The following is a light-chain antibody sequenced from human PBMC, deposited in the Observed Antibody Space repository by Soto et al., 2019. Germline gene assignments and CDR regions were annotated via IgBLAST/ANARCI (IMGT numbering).Light chain of an antibody. CDR1: QSISSY. V-gene: IGKV1-39*01. Sequence: DIQMTQSPSSLSASVGDRVTITCRASQSISSYLNWYQQKPGKAPRLLIYGASSLQSGVPSRFRGSGSGTEFTLTISSLQPEDFATYYCQQTYTFGPGTKVDI. CDR3: QQTYT. CDR2: GAS. J-gene: IGKJ3*01.